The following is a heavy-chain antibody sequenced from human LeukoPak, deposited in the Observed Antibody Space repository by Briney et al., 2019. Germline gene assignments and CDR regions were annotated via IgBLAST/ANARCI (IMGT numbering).Heavy chain of an antibody. Sequence: GGSLRLSCAASGFTFSSYSMNWVRQAPGKGLEWVSSISSSGSYIYYADSVKGRFTISRDNAKNSLYLQMNSLRAEDTAVYYCASQFTYYDILTGYYPPYDYWGQGTLVTVSS. J-gene: IGHJ4*02. V-gene: IGHV3-21*01. CDR2: ISSSGSYI. CDR3: ASQFTYYDILTGYYPPYDY. CDR1: GFTFSSYS. D-gene: IGHD3-9*01.